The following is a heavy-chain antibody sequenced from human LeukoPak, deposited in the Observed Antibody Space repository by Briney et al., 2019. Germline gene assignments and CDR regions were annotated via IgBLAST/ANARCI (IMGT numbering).Heavy chain of an antibody. Sequence: GGSLRLSCAASGFTFSNYAMSWVRQAPGKGLEWVSVISGTGGSTYYADSAKGRFTISRDNSKNTVYLQMNSLRAEDTAVYYCAKDSPIGTYYHYNGMDVWGQGTTVTVSS. CDR1: GFTFSNYA. CDR2: ISGTGGST. D-gene: IGHD1-26*01. V-gene: IGHV3-23*01. CDR3: AKDSPIGTYYHYNGMDV. J-gene: IGHJ6*02.